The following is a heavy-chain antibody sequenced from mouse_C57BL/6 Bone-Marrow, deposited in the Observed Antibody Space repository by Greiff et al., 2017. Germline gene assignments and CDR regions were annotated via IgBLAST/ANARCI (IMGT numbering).Heavy chain of an antibody. CDR1: GYSFTDYN. J-gene: IGHJ4*01. Sequence: VQLKQSGPELVKPGASVKISCKASGYSFTDYNMNWVKQSNGKSLEWIGVINPNYGTTSYNQKFKGKATLTVDQSSRTAYMQLNSLTSEDSAFYYCARQGIYYDYDYAMDYWGQGTSVTVSS. CDR2: INPNYGTT. V-gene: IGHV1-39*01. D-gene: IGHD2-4*01. CDR3: ARQGIYYDYDYAMDY.